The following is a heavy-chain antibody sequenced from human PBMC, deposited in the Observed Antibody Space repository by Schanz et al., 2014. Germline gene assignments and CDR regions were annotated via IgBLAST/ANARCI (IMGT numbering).Heavy chain of an antibody. V-gene: IGHV1-69*02. CDR1: GDTFSSYI. CDR3: ASSGAGYSSSWDFDY. CDR2: IIPILGIA. J-gene: IGHJ4*02. Sequence: QVQLVQSGAEVKKPGSSVKVSCKASGDTFSSYIISWVRQAPGQGLEWMGRIIPILGIANYAQKFQGRVTITADKSTTTAYMDLSSLKSEDTAVYYCASSGAGYSSSWDFDYWGQGTLVTVSS. D-gene: IGHD6-13*01.